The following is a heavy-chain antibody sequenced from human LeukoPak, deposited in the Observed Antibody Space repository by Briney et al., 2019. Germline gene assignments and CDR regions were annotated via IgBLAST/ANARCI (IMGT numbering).Heavy chain of an antibody. CDR2: IIPKFGTA. Sequence: ASVKVSCKASGGTFSTYSINWVRQAPGQGLEWLGGIIPKFGTANYAQKFQGRVTITADESTSTAYMEVSSLRSEDTAMYFCVTGGYYTSDSCYVHWGQGTLVTVSS. V-gene: IGHV1-69*13. CDR1: GGTFSTYS. CDR3: VTGGYYTSDSCYVH. J-gene: IGHJ4*02. D-gene: IGHD2-2*01.